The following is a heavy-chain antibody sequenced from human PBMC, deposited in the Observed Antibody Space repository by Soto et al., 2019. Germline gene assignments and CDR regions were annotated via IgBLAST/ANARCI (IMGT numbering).Heavy chain of an antibody. V-gene: IGHV3-30*03. J-gene: IGHJ4*02. CDR2: ISYDGSDI. Sequence: QVQLVESGGGVVQPGRSLRLSCAASGFPFTSYGMHWVREGPDKGLEWVAIISYDGSDIYYADSVKGRFTISRDNSKNTLYLQMNSLRPEDTALYYCVGGQYYFDYRGQGTLVIVSS. CDR1: GFPFTSYG. CDR3: VGGQYYFDY. D-gene: IGHD3-10*01.